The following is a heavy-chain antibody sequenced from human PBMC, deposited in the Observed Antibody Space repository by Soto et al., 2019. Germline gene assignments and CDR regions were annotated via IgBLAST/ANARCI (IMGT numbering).Heavy chain of an antibody. CDR2: ITGGVGVT. J-gene: IGHJ4*02. Sequence: EVQLLESGGGLVQPGGSLRLSCAASGFTFSSYAMTWVRQAPGKGLEWVSVITGGVGVTYYADSVKGRFTISRDNSKKTLYLPMNSLRAEDTAVYNCAKFLGVTFNKWYFHYWGQGTLVTVSS. V-gene: IGHV3-23*01. D-gene: IGHD2-21*02. CDR3: AKFLGVTFNKWYFHY. CDR1: GFTFSSYA.